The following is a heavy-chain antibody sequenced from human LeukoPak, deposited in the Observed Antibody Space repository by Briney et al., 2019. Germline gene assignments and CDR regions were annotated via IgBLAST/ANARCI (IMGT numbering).Heavy chain of an antibody. CDR3: ARDWLAAGSGHDNNWFDP. CDR2: ISAYNGNT. D-gene: IGHD6-13*01. CDR1: GGTFSSYA. V-gene: IGHV1-18*01. Sequence: VASVKVSCKASGGTFSSYAISWVRQAPGQGLEWMGWISAYNGNTNYAQKLQGRVTMTTDTSTSTAYMELRSLRSDDTAVYYCARDWLAAGSGHDNNWFDPWGQGTLVTVSS. J-gene: IGHJ5*02.